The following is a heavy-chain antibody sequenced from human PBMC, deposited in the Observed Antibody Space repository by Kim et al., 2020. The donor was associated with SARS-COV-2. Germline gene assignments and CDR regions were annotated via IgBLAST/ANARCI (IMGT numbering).Heavy chain of an antibody. Sequence: SETLSLTCAVYGGSFSGYYWSWIRQPPGKGLEWIGEINHSGSTNYNPSLKSRVTISVDTSKNQFSLKLSSVTAADTAVYYCARGRGTVRGVITNWYFDLWGRGTLVTVSS. CDR1: GGSFSGYY. D-gene: IGHD3-10*01. CDR2: INHSGST. J-gene: IGHJ2*01. V-gene: IGHV4-34*01. CDR3: ARGRGTVRGVITNWYFDL.